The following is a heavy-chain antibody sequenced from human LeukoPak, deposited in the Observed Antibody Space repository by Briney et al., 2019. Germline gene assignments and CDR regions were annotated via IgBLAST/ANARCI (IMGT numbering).Heavy chain of an antibody. D-gene: IGHD3-10*01. V-gene: IGHV3-23*01. CDR3: ARSDYYGSGSTPGFDY. Sequence: GGSLRLSCAASGFTFSSYAMSWVRQAPGKGLEWVSAISGSGGSTYYADSVKGRFTISRDNSKNTLYLQMNSLRAEDTAVYYCARSDYYGSGSTPGFDYWGQGTLVTVSS. CDR1: GFTFSSYA. J-gene: IGHJ4*02. CDR2: ISGSGGST.